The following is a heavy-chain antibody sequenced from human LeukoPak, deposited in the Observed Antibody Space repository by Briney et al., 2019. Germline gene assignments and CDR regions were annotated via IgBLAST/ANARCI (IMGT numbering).Heavy chain of an antibody. V-gene: IGHV3-48*01. Sequence: GGSLRLSCAASGFTFSGFGMNWVRQAPGRGLECVSYISSTSRTIYYADSVKGRFTISRDNAKNSLYLQMNSLRAEDTAVYYCAREKKTEWTTGAFDMWGQGTMVIVSS. J-gene: IGHJ3*02. CDR1: GFTFSGFG. CDR3: AREKKTEWTTGAFDM. CDR2: ISSTSRTI. D-gene: IGHD3-3*01.